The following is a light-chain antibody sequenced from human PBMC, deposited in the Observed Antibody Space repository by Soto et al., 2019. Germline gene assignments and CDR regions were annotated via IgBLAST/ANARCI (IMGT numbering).Light chain of an antibody. CDR2: EVT. J-gene: IGLJ1*01. Sequence: QSVLTQPASVSGSPGQSITISCTGTSSDVGAYNYVSWHQHHPGKVPKLLIYEVTNRPSGVSDRFSGSKSGNTASLTISGLQAEYEADYYCSSKRDSSTLFVFGTGTKLTVL. CDR3: SSKRDSSTLFV. CDR1: SSDVGAYNY. V-gene: IGLV2-14*01.